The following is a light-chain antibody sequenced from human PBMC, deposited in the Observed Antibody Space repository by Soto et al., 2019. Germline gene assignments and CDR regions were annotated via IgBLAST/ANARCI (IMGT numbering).Light chain of an antibody. CDR1: SSDVGSYNL. CDR3: CSYAGSSTFVV. CDR2: EVS. J-gene: IGLJ2*01. Sequence: QSVLTQPASVSGSPGQSITISCTGTSSDVGSYNLVSWYQQHSGKAPKLMIYEVSKRPPGVSNRFSGFKSGNTASLTISRHHAEYKADYHCCSYAGSSTFVVFGGGTKLTLL. V-gene: IGLV2-23*02.